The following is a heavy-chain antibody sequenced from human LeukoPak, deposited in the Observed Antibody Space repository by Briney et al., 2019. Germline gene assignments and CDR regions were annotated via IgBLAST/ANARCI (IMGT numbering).Heavy chain of an antibody. CDR3: ARQRGASRSINWFDP. D-gene: IGHD3-10*01. Sequence: GESLKISCETSGYSFTTYWIGWVRQMPGTGLEWVGAIYPDDSDTRYSPSFQGQVAISADKSVRTAYLQWSSLKASDTAMYYCARQRGASRSINWFDPWGQGTLVTVSS. CDR1: GYSFTTYW. CDR2: IYPDDSDT. J-gene: IGHJ5*02. V-gene: IGHV5-51*01.